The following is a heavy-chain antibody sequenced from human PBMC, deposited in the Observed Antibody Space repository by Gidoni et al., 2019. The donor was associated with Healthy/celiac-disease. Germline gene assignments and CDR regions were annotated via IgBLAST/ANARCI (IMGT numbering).Heavy chain of an antibody. Sequence: QVQLLQSGAEVKKPGSSVKVSCKASGGTFSSYALSWVRQAPGQGLEWMGGIIPIFGTANYAQKFQGRVTITADESTSTAYMELSSLRSEDTAVYYCARERMGTVTTPPRGYYGMDVWGQGTTVTVSS. D-gene: IGHD4-17*01. J-gene: IGHJ6*02. V-gene: IGHV1-69*01. CDR1: GGTFSSYA. CDR3: ARERMGTVTTPPRGYYGMDV. CDR2: IIPIFGTA.